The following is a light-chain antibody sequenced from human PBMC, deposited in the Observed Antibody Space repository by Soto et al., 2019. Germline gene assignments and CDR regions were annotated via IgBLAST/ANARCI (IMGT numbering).Light chain of an antibody. CDR2: GAS. CDR1: QSVSSN. V-gene: IGKV3-15*01. J-gene: IGKJ1*01. CDR3: QQDNNLPPDRT. Sequence: EIVMTQSPATLSVSPGERATLSCRASQSVSSNLAWYQQKPGQAPRLLIYGASTRPTGIPARFSGSGSGTEFTLTISSLQSEDFAIYLCQQDNNLPPDRTFGQGTNVEIK.